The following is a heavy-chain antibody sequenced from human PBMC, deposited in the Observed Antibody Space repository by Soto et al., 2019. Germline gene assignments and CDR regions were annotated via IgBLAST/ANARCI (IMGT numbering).Heavy chain of an antibody. V-gene: IGHV5-51*01. D-gene: IGHD3-3*01. J-gene: IGHJ6*02. Sequence: PGESLKISCKGSGYIFSIYWIGWVRQMPGKGLEWMGIIYPGDSNTRYSPSLQGQVTISVDKSISTAYLQWSSLKATDTAMYYCARHAYDFWSGHPNPRYYYGMDVWGQGTTVTVSS. CDR2: IYPGDSNT. CDR3: ARHAYDFWSGHPNPRYYYGMDV. CDR1: GYIFSIYW.